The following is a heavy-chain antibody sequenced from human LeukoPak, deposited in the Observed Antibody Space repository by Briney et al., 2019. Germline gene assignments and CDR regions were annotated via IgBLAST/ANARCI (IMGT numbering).Heavy chain of an antibody. CDR3: ARGLDGGYSYGDPLDP. Sequence: SETLSLTCAVYDGSFSGYYWSWIRQPPGKGLEWIGEINHSGSTNYNPSLKSRVTISVDTSKNQFSLKLSSVTAADTAVYYCARGLDGGYSYGDPLDPWGQGTLVTVSS. D-gene: IGHD5-18*01. J-gene: IGHJ5*02. V-gene: IGHV4-34*01. CDR1: DGSFSGYY. CDR2: INHSGST.